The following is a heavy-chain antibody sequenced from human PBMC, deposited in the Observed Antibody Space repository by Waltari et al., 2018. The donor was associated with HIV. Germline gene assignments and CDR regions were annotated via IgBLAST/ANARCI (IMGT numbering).Heavy chain of an antibody. CDR3: ARHSLSERVAATPGWFDP. CDR2: IYYSGST. J-gene: IGHJ5*02. Sequence: QLQLQESGPGLVKPSETLSLTCTVSGGSISSSSYYWGWIRQPPGKGLEWIGSIYYSGSTYYNPSLKSRVTISVDTSKNQFSLKLSSVTAADTAVYYCARHSLSERVAATPGWFDPWGQGTLVTVSS. V-gene: IGHV4-39*01. D-gene: IGHD2-15*01. CDR1: GGSISSSSYY.